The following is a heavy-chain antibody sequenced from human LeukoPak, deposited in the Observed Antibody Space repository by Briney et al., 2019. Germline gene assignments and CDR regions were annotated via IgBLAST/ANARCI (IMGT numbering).Heavy chain of an antibody. CDR3: AKDVIVVVPAANIFDP. V-gene: IGHV3-30*18. Sequence: PGGSLRLSCAASGFTFSSYGMYWVRQAPGKGLEWVAIISYDGTDKYYADSVKGRFTISRDNSKNTLYLQMISLRPEDTAVYYCAKDVIVVVPAANIFDPWGQGTLVTVSS. CDR2: ISYDGTDK. CDR1: GFTFSSYG. D-gene: IGHD2-2*01. J-gene: IGHJ5*02.